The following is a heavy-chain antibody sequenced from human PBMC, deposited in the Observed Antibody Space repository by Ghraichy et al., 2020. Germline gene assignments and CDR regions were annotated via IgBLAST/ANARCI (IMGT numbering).Heavy chain of an antibody. CDR2: IYYSGST. D-gene: IGHD4-17*01. J-gene: IGHJ4*02. CDR3: AREYYGDYGFDY. Sequence: SETLSLTCTVSGGSVSSGSYYWSWIRQPPGKGLEWIGYIYYSGSTNYNPSLKSRVTISVDTSKNQFSLKLSSVTAADTAVYYCAREYYGDYGFDYWGQGTLVTVSS. V-gene: IGHV4-61*01. CDR1: GGSVSSGSYY.